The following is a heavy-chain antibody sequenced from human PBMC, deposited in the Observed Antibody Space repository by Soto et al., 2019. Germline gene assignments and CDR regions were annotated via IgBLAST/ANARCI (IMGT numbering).Heavy chain of an antibody. CDR3: ARAPFITIFGVATPYGMDV. D-gene: IGHD3-3*01. V-gene: IGHV4-31*02. Sequence: SETLSLTCTVSGGSVSSGSYYWSWIRQHPGKGLEWIGCIYYSGSTYYNPSLKSRVTISVDTSKNQFSLKLSSVTAADTAVYYCARAPFITIFGVATPYGMDVWGQGTTVTVSS. CDR2: IYYSGST. J-gene: IGHJ6*02. CDR1: GGSVSSGSYY.